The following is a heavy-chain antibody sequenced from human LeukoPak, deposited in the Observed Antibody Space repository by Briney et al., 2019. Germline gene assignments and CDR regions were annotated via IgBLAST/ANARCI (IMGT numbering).Heavy chain of an antibody. V-gene: IGHV4-59*05. CDR1: GFTFSSYSMN. D-gene: IGHD3-22*01. CDR2: IYYSGST. CDR3: ASVRYDSSGYYYNSGWYFDL. J-gene: IGHJ2*01. Sequence: GSLRLSCAASGFTFSSYSMNWVRQAPGKGLEWIGSIYYSGSTYYNPSLKSRVTISVDTSKNQFSLKLSSVTAADTAVYYCASVRYDSSGYYYNSGWYFDLWGRGTLVTVSS.